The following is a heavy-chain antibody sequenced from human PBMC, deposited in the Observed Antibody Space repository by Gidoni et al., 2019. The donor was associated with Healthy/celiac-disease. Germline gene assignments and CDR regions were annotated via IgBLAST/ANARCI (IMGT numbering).Heavy chain of an antibody. Sequence: EVQLVESGGGLVKPGWSLRLSCAASGFTFSSYSMNWVRQAPGKGLEWVSSISSSSSYIYYADSVKGRFTISRDNAKNSLYLQMNSLRAEDTAVYYCARDEVAAAGRAFDIWGQGTMVTVSS. J-gene: IGHJ3*02. D-gene: IGHD6-13*01. V-gene: IGHV3-21*01. CDR1: GFTFSSYS. CDR2: ISSSSSYI. CDR3: ARDEVAAAGRAFDI.